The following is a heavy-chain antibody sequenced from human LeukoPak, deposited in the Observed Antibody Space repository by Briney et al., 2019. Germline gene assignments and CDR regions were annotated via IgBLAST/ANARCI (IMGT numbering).Heavy chain of an antibody. CDR2: IYSGGST. CDR3: ARDSPSRGWPLDY. CDR1: GLTVSSNY. J-gene: IGHJ4*02. D-gene: IGHD6-19*01. Sequence: PGGSLRLSCAASGLTVSSNYMSWVRQAPGKGLEWVSVIYSGGSTYYADSAKGRFTISRDNSKNTLYLQMNSLRAEDTAVYYCARDSPSRGWPLDYWGQGTLVTVSS. V-gene: IGHV3-66*02.